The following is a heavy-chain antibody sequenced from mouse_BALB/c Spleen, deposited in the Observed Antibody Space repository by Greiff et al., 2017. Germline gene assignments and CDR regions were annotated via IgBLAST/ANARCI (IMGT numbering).Heavy chain of an antibody. CDR3: ARGDWDPSWFAY. V-gene: IGHV3-2*02. CDR1: GYSITSDYA. Sequence: EVQLQESGPGLVKPSQSLSLTCTVTGYSITSDYAWNWIRQFPGNKLEWMGYISYSGSTSYNPSLKSRISITRDTSKNQFFLQLNSVTTEDTATYYCARGDWDPSWFAYWGQGTLVTVSA. D-gene: IGHD4-1*01. J-gene: IGHJ3*01. CDR2: ISYSGST.